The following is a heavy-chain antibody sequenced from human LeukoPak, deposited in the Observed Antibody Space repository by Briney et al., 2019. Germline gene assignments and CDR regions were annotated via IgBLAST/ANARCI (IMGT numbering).Heavy chain of an antibody. Sequence: PGGSLRLSCTASGFTFSGAWMTWVRQAPGKGLEWVANIREDGTEKNYVDSVKGRFTISRDSSKNTLYLQMNSLRAGDAAVYYCAKAPVTTCSGAYCYPFDYWSQGTLVTVSS. CDR1: GFTFSGAW. CDR3: AKAPVTTCSGAYCYPFDY. V-gene: IGHV3-7*03. CDR2: IREDGTEK. J-gene: IGHJ4*02. D-gene: IGHD2-15*01.